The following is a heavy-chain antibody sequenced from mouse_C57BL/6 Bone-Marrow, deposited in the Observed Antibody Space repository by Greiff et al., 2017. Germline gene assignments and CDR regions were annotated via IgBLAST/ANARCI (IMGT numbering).Heavy chain of an antibody. CDR1: GFNFKDDY. J-gene: IGHJ2*01. D-gene: IGHD1-1*01. Sequence: EVQLQQSGAELVRPGASVKLSCTASGFNFKDDYMHWVKQRPEQGLEWIGWIDPENGDTEYASKFQGKATLTADTSSNTASLQLSSLTSEDTAVYYWTCSGAVVATRGYFDYWGQGTTLTVSS. CDR2: IDPENGDT. V-gene: IGHV14-4*01. CDR3: TCSGAVVATRGYFDY.